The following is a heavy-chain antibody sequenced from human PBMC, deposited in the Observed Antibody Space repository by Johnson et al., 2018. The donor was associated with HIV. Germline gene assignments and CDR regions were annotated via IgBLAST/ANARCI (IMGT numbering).Heavy chain of an antibody. V-gene: IGHV3-30*03. CDR3: ARAYSGSYINDAFDI. J-gene: IGHJ3*02. Sequence: QVQLVESGGGVVRPGGSLRLSCAASGFTFDDFGMGWVRQAPGKGLEWVAVISYDGSNRYYADSVKGRFTISRDNAKNSLYLQMNSLRAGDTAVYYCARAYSGSYINDAFDIWGQGTMVTVSS. D-gene: IGHD1-26*01. CDR2: ISYDGSNR. CDR1: GFTFDDFG.